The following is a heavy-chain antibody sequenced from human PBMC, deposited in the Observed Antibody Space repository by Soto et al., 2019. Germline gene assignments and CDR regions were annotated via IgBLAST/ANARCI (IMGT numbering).Heavy chain of an antibody. J-gene: IGHJ4*02. Sequence: SETLSLTCTVSGGSINNYYWSWIRQPPGKGLEWIGYIYYSGSTNYNPSLKSRVTISVDTSKNQFSLKLSSVTAADTAVYYCAKRSLAGHFDYWGQGTLVTVSS. CDR1: GGSINNYY. CDR2: IYYSGST. CDR3: AKRSLAGHFDY. V-gene: IGHV4-59*03.